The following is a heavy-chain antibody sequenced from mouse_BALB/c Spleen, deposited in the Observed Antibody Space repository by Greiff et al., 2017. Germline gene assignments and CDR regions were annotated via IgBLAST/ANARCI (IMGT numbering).Heavy chain of an antibody. J-gene: IGHJ1*01. V-gene: IGHV1-77*01. CDR3: ARHWYFDV. CDR2: IYPGSGNT. Sequence: QVQLQQSGAELARPGASVKLSCKASGYTFTDYYINWVKQRTGQGLEWIGEIYPGSGNTYYNEKFKGKATLTADKSSSTAYMQLSSLTSEDSAVYFCARHWYFDVWGAGTTVTVSS. CDR1: GYTFTDYY.